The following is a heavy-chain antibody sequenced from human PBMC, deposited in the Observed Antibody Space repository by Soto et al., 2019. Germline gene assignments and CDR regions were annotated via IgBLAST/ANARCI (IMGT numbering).Heavy chain of an antibody. D-gene: IGHD2-2*01. CDR2: IRSKANSYAT. J-gene: IGHJ3*02. CDR1: GFTFSGSA. Sequence: GGSLRLSCAASGFTFSGSAMHWVRQASGKGLEWVGRIRSKANSYATAYAASVKGRFTISRDDSKNTAYLQMNSLKTEDTAVYYCTRPAAIIADAFDIWGQGTMVTVSS. CDR3: TRPAAIIADAFDI. V-gene: IGHV3-73*01.